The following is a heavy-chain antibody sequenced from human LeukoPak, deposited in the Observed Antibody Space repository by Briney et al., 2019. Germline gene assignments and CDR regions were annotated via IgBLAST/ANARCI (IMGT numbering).Heavy chain of an antibody. CDR1: ANSFTSYG. Sequence: ASVKVSCKASANSFTSYGFSWVRQAPGQGLEWMGWISAYNGNTNYGQKFQGRVTMTTDTSTTTAYMEMRSLRSDDTAVYYCARETYYDILTGYVDYYGMDDWGQGTTVTVSS. D-gene: IGHD3-9*01. V-gene: IGHV1-18*01. CDR2: ISAYNGNT. J-gene: IGHJ6*02. CDR3: ARETYYDILTGYVDYYGMDD.